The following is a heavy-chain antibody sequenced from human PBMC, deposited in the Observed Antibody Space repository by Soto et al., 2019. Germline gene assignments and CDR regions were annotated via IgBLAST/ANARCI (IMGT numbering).Heavy chain of an antibody. CDR3: AREAKNPGSGSLIPYYFDC. D-gene: IGHD3-10*01. CDR2: IYYNGNT. J-gene: IGHJ4*02. CDR1: GGSVSSGSYY. Sequence: SETLSLTCTVSGGSVSSGSYYWSWIRQPPGKGLEWIGYIYYNGNTYYNPSLKSRVAISVDTTKNQISLKLSSVTAADTGVYYCAREAKNPGSGSLIPYYFDCWGQGTLVTVS. V-gene: IGHV4-61*01.